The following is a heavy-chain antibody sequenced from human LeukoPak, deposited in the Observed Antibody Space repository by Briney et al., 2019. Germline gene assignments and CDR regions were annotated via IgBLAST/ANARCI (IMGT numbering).Heavy chain of an antibody. CDR1: GGSISSYY. J-gene: IGHJ5*02. D-gene: IGHD5-12*01. CDR2: IYYSGST. Sequence: SETLSLTCTVSGGSISSYYWSWIRQPPGKGLEWIGYIYYSGSTNYNPSLKSRVTISVDTSKNQFSLKLSSVTAADTAVYHCASEYRPGYRGGFDPWGQGTLVTVSS. V-gene: IGHV4-59*01. CDR3: ASEYRPGYRGGFDP.